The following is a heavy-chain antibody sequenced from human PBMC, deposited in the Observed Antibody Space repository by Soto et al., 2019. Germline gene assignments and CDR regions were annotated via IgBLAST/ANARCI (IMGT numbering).Heavy chain of an antibody. CDR2: VYYSGST. CDR3: ARGGGYDSFDF. J-gene: IGHJ4*02. CDR1: GGSVSRVSYY. V-gene: IGHV4-61*01. Sequence: SETLSLTCTVSGGSVSRVSYYWSWIRQSPGKGLEWIGYVYYSGSTNYNPSLKSRLSLSIDRTRNQFSLSLSSMTAEDKAVYYCARGGGYDSFDFWGQGIQVTVSS. D-gene: IGHD2-15*01.